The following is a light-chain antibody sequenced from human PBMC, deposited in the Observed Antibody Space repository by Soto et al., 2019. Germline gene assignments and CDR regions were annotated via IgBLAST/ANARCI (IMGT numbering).Light chain of an antibody. CDR2: DAS. V-gene: IGKV3-11*01. CDR1: QDVRRV. Sequence: EIGLTQSPATRSLAAGERASLSCRASQDVRRVTAWFQQKPGQAPRLLIYDASNRATGIPARFSGSGSGTDFVLTISSLEPEDFAVYYCHQRSLWPITFGQGTRLEIQ. CDR3: HQRSLWPIT. J-gene: IGKJ5*01.